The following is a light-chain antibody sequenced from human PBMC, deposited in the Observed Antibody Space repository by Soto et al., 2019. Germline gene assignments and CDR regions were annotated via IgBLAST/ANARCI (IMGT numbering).Light chain of an antibody. CDR3: QHYDNWTPYT. CDR1: QSVGSN. CDR2: GAS. J-gene: IGKJ2*01. V-gene: IGKV3-15*01. Sequence: EIVMTQSPGTRSVSPGEIATLSCRTSQSVGSNLDWYQQKPGQAPRLLIYGASTRASGVPARFSGSGSETEFTLSSSSRQSEEFAVYYCQHYDNWTPYTFGQGTKLEIK.